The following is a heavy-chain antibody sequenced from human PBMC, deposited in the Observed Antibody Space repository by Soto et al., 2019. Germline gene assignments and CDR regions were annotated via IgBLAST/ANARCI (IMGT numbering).Heavy chain of an antibody. D-gene: IGHD1-26*01. CDR2: ITPTLNIA. Sequence: QIQLVQSGAEVREPGSSVKVSCKASGGTFSSYTVIWVRQAPGQGLEWMGGITPTLNIAKYAEKFQGRVTMTADESTSTANMHLGSLRSERTAVYFCARGYDSGSTPSAVDYWGQGTVVAVSS. V-gene: IGHV1-69*01. CDR1: GGTFSSYT. J-gene: IGHJ4*02. CDR3: ARGYDSGSTPSAVDY.